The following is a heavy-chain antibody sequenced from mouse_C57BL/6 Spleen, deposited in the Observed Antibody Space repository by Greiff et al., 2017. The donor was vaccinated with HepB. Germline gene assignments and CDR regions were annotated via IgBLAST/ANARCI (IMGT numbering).Heavy chain of an antibody. V-gene: IGHV2-9-1*01. CDR2: IWTGGGT. J-gene: IGHJ2*01. D-gene: IGHD1-1*01. CDR3: ARNPSYYYGSSYYFDY. CDR1: GFSLTSYA. Sequence: VQLKESGPGLVAPSQSLSITCTVSGFSLTSYAISWVRQPPGKGLEWLGVIWTGGGTNYNSALKSRLSISKDNSKSQVFLKMNSLQTDDTARYYCARNPSYYYGSSYYFDYWGQGTTLTVSS.